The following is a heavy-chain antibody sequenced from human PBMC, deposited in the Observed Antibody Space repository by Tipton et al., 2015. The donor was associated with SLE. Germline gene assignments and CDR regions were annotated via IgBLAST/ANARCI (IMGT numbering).Heavy chain of an antibody. CDR2: IYYSGST. Sequence: TLSLTCTGSCGSISSHYWSWFRPPPGQGLEWFGYIYYSGSTNSNPSRTSRVTISVDTSKNQFSLKLSSVTAADTAVYYCARERGNRANFDYWGQGTLVTVSS. V-gene: IGHV4-59*11. J-gene: IGHJ4*02. CDR1: CGSISSHY. CDR3: ARERGNRANFDY. D-gene: IGHD1/OR15-1a*01.